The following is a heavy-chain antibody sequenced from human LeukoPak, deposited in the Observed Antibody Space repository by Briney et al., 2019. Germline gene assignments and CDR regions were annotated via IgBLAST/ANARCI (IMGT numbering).Heavy chain of an antibody. V-gene: IGHV4-31*03. CDR1: VVSVSSGGYY. D-gene: IGHD6-13*01. J-gene: IGHJ4*02. CDR2: IFYSGST. CDR3: ARAGSSWYYFDF. Sequence: QVQLQESGPGLVKPSQTLSLPCTVSVVSVSSGGYYLSWIRRPPGKGLVGIGSIFYSGSTYYNPSLKSRLTISVDTSKNQFSLKLSSVTAADTAVYYCARAGSSWYYFDFWGQGTLVTVSS.